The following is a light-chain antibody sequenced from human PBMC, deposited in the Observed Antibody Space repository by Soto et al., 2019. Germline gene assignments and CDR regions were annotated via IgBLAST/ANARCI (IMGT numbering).Light chain of an antibody. Sequence: DAQMTQSPSSLSASVGDSVIITCQASQSIGTYLDWYQHKPGKAPKHLIYAASSLQSGGPSGFSGSGSGSDFTLTISTLQREDLATYYCQESHSTFGQGTKVEIK. CDR1: QSIGTY. J-gene: IGKJ2*01. V-gene: IGKV1-39*01. CDR2: AAS. CDR3: QESHST.